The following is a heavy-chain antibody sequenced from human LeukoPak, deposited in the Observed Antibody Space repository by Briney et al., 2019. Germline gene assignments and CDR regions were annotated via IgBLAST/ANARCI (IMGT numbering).Heavy chain of an antibody. CDR2: ISSSSSYI. CDR3: ARPNCSSTSCYESYFDY. Sequence: GGSLRLSCAASGFTFSSYSMNWVRQAPGKGLEWVSSISSSSSYIYYADSVKGRFTISRDNAKNSLYLQMNSLRAEDTAVYYCARPNCSSTSCYESYFDYWGQGTLVTVSS. J-gene: IGHJ4*02. CDR1: GFTFSSYS. V-gene: IGHV3-21*01. D-gene: IGHD2-2*01.